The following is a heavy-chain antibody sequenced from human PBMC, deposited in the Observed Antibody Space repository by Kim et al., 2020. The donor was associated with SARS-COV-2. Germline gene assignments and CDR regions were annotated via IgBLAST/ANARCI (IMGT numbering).Heavy chain of an antibody. CDR1: GGSFSGYY. V-gene: IGHV4-34*01. J-gene: IGHJ6*02. D-gene: IGHD3-3*01. CDR3: ARGRLPTIFGVVIFRYGMDV. CDR2: INHSGST. Sequence: SETLSLTCAVYGGSFSGYYWSWIRQPPGKGLEWIGEINHSGSTNYNPSLKSRVTISVDTSKNQFPLKLSSVTAADTAVYYCARGRLPTIFGVVIFRYGMDVWGQGTTVTVSS.